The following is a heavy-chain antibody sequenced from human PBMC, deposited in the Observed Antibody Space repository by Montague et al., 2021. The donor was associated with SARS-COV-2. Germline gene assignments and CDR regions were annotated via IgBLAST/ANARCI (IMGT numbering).Heavy chain of an antibody. V-gene: IGHV3-21*04. CDR3: VRGAAAGPLDS. J-gene: IGHJ4*02. CDR2: ISSSSSYI. Sequence: SLRLSCAASGFTFSSYSMNWVRQAPGKGLEWVSSISSSSSYIYYXDSVKGRFTISRDNAKNFLHLQMNSLRVEDTALYYCVRGAAAGPLDSWGQGTLVTVS. D-gene: IGHD6-13*01. CDR1: GFTFSSYS.